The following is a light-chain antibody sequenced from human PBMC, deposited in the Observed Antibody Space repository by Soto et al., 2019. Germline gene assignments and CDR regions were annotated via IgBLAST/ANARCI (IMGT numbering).Light chain of an antibody. CDR3: QQYKSVPPGT. CDR2: GAS. V-gene: IGKV3-15*01. J-gene: IGKJ1*01. CDR1: QSVSTN. Sequence: EVVMTQSPATLSVSPGERATLSCKTSQSVSTNFAWYQQKPGQAPRLLIFGASTRATGIPARFSGGGSGTQFTLTITSLQPEDVAVYYCQQYKSVPPGTFGQGTRVEI.